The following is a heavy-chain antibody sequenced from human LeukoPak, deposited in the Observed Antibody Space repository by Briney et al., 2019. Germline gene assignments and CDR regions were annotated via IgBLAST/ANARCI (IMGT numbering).Heavy chain of an antibody. V-gene: IGHV1-2*02. Sequence: GASVKVSCKASGYTFTGYYMHWVRQAPGQGLEWMGWINPNSGGTNYAQKFQGRVTMTRDTSISTAYMELSRLRSDDTAVYYCATKRGYFDWLSSYFDYWGQGTLVTVSS. J-gene: IGHJ4*02. CDR3: ATKRGYFDWLSSYFDY. CDR2: INPNSGGT. D-gene: IGHD3-9*01. CDR1: GYTFTGYY.